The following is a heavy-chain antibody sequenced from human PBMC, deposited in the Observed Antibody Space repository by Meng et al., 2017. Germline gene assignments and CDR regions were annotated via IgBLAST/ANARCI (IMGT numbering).Heavy chain of an antibody. V-gene: IGHV3-48*03. J-gene: IGHJ4*02. D-gene: IGHD2-15*01. CDR1: GFTFSSYE. Sequence: GGSLRLSFAASGFTFSSYEMNWFRQAPGKGLEWVSYIRSSGSTIYYADSEKGLFTISRDNAKNSLYLQMNSLRAEDTAVYYCARAGGVAAFDYWGQGTLVTVSS. CDR3: ARAGGVAAFDY. CDR2: IRSSGSTI.